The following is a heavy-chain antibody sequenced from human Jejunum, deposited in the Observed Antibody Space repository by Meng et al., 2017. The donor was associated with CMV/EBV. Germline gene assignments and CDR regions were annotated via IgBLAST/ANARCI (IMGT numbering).Heavy chain of an antibody. D-gene: IGHD5-12*01. CDR1: FTVSRNY. V-gene: IGHV3-66*02. J-gene: IGHJ4*02. CDR3: ARDSGADSVATGDFDY. Sequence: FTVSRNYLGWVRPAPGRGLEWVSVIYSGGTTYYADSVKGRFTISRDNSKNTLYLQMNSLRVEDTAVYYCARDSGADSVATGDFDYWGQGTLGTVSS. CDR2: IYSGGTT.